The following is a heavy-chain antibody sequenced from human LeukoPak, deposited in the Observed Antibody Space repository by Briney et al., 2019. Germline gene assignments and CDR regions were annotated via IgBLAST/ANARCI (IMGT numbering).Heavy chain of an antibody. CDR1: GYTFTSYD. D-gene: IGHD3-9*01. J-gene: IGHJ2*01. Sequence: GASVKVSCKASGYTFTSYDINWVRQATGQGLEWMGWMNPNSGNTGYAQRFQGRVTMTRNTSISTAYMELSSLRSEDTAVYYCARGRRYFDWLDYWCFDLWGRGTLVTVSS. V-gene: IGHV1-8*01. CDR2: MNPNSGNT. CDR3: ARGRRYFDWLDYWCFDL.